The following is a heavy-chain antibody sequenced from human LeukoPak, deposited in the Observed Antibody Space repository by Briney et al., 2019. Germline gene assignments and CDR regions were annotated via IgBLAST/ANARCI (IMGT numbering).Heavy chain of an antibody. Sequence: GGSLRLSCAASGFTFSPYNMNWVRQAPGKGLEWVSAISSRSSYIYYADSVKGRFTISRDNSKNTLYLQMNSLRAEDTAVYYCARKWWENWFDSWGQGALVTVSS. CDR1: GFTFSPYN. CDR2: ISSRSSYI. D-gene: IGHD2-15*01. V-gene: IGHV3-21*04. CDR3: ARKWWENWFDS. J-gene: IGHJ5*01.